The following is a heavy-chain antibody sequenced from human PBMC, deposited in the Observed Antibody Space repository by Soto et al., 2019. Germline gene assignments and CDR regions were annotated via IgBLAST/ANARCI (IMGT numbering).Heavy chain of an antibody. CDR3: AKGGLGYCSGGSCYSDY. V-gene: IGHV3-23*01. CDR1: GFTFSSYA. CDR2: ISGSGGST. D-gene: IGHD2-15*01. Sequence: EVQLLESGGGLAQPGGSLRLSCAASGFTFSSYAMSWVRQAPGKGLEWVSGISGSGGSTYYADSVKGRFTISRDNSKNTLYLQMNSLRADDTAVYYCAKGGLGYCSGGSCYSDYWGQGTLGTVSS. J-gene: IGHJ4*02.